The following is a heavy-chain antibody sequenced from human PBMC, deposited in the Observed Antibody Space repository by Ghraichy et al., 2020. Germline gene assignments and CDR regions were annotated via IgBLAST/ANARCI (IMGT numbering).Heavy chain of an antibody. J-gene: IGHJ6*02. V-gene: IGHV3-48*02. CDR2: ISSSSSTI. CDR1: GFTFSSYS. D-gene: IGHD3-10*01. CDR3: ARDPITMVRGVTALGGYYYYGMDV. Sequence: GGSLRLSCAASGFTFSSYSMNWVLQAPGKGLEWVSYISSSSSTIYYADSVKGRFTISRDNAKNSLYLQMNSLRDEDTAVYYCARDPITMVRGVTALGGYYYYGMDVWGQGTTVTVSS.